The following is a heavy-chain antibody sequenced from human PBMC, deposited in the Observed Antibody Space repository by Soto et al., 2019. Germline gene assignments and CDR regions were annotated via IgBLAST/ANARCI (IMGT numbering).Heavy chain of an antibody. V-gene: IGHV5-51*01. CDR2: IYPGDSDA. CDR3: ARPQGAGDSGYYYYGMDV. Sequence: GESLKISCKGSGYRFTSYCIGWVRQMPGKGLEWMGIIYPGDSDARYSQSFQGQVTISVDKSISTAYLQWSSLKASDTAMYYCARPQGAGDSGYYYYGMDVWGQGTKVTVSS. J-gene: IGHJ6*02. CDR1: GYRFTSYC. D-gene: IGHD3-16*01.